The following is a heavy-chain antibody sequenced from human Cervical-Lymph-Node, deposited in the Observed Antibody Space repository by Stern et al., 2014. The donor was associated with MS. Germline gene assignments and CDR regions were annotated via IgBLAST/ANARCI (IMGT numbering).Heavy chain of an antibody. D-gene: IGHD3-3*01. J-gene: IGHJ4*02. CDR2: IYYSGST. CDR1: GGSISSGGYY. V-gene: IGHV4-31*03. CDR3: ARVSYDFWSGYYPFDY. Sequence: QVQLQESGPGLVKPSQTLSLTCTVSGGSISSGGYYWSWIRPHPGKGLECVGYIYYSGSTYYNPSLKSRVTISVDTSKNQFSLNLSSVTAADTAVYYCARVSYDFWSGYYPFDYWGQGTLVTVSS.